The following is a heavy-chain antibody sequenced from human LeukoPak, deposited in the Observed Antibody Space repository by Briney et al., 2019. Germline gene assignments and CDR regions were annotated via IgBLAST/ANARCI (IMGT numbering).Heavy chain of an antibody. J-gene: IGHJ6*02. V-gene: IGHV4-59*02. CDR2: IYHSGST. CDR1: GGSVSSYY. Sequence: SQTLSLTCTISGGSVSSYYWSWIRQSPGRGLEWIGYIYHSGSTNYNPSLKSRVTMSVDTSKNQFSLKLTSLTAADSALYYCAREVVLHGYMVRGVKSGLDVWGQGTTVTVSS. CDR3: AREVVLHGYMVRGVKSGLDV. D-gene: IGHD3-10*01.